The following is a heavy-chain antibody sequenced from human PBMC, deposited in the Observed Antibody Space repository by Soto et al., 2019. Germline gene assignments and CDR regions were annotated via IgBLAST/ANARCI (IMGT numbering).Heavy chain of an antibody. D-gene: IGHD1-26*01. CDR2: INHSGST. CDR3: ARGLRGIYSRGAFDI. CDR1: GGSFSGYY. Sequence: SETLSLTCAVYGGSFSGYYWSWIRQPPGKGLEWIGEINHSGSTNYNPSLKSRVTRSVDTSKNQFSLKLSSVTAADTAVYYCARGLRGIYSRGAFDIWGQGTMVTVSS. J-gene: IGHJ3*02. V-gene: IGHV4-34*01.